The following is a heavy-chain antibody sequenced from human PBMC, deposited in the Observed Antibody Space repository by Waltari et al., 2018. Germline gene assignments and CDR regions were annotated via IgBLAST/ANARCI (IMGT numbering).Heavy chain of an antibody. Sequence: EVQLVESGGGLVQPGRYLRLSCTPPEFTFGDSAVSWVRQAPGKGLELVGFINSEFYGGTTKYAASVKGRFIMSRDDSKNTAYLQMNSLKTEDTAMYYCTRGYCSSDSCYHSSWGQGTLVTVSS. CDR2: INSEFYGGTT. D-gene: IGHD2-2*01. V-gene: IGHV3-49*04. CDR3: TRGYCSSDSCYHSS. CDR1: EFTFGDSA. J-gene: IGHJ5*02.